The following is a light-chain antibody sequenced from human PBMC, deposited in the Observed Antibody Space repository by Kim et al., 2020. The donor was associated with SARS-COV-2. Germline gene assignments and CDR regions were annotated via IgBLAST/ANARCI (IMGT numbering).Light chain of an antibody. V-gene: IGLV2-11*03. CDR3: CSYASSYTLV. CDR1: TIDVGGYNY. J-gene: IGLJ2*01. Sequence: QSGTISCTGNTIDVGGYNYVSWYQQHPGKAPKLMINDVSQRPSGVPDRFSGSKSGNTASLTISGLQAEDEADYYCCSYASSYTLVFGGGTQLTVL. CDR2: DVS.